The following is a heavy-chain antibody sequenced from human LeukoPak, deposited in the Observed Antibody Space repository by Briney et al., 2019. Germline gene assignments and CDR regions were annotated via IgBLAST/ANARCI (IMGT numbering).Heavy chain of an antibody. J-gene: IGHJ6*03. D-gene: IGHD3-10*01. CDR2: INHSGST. Sequence: PSETLSLTCAVYGGSFSGYYWSWIRQPPGKGLEWIGEINHSGSTNYNPSLKSRVTISVDTSKNQFSLKLSSVTAADTAVYYCARVPGPMAPRDYYMDVWGKGTTVTVS. CDR3: ARVPGPMAPRDYYMDV. V-gene: IGHV4-34*01. CDR1: GGSFSGYY.